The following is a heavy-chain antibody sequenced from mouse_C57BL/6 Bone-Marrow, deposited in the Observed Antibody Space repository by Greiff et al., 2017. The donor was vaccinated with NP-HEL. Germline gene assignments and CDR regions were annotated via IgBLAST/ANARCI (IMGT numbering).Heavy chain of an antibody. CDR1: GYTFTSYW. D-gene: IGHD2-1*01. CDR3: ARSDLLRRHEAIHYYAMDY. V-gene: IGHV1-64*01. CDR2: IHPNSGST. J-gene: IGHJ4*01. Sequence: QVQLQQPGAELVKPGASVKLSCKASGYTFTSYWMHWVKQRPGQGLEWIGMIHPNSGSTNYNEKFKSKATLTVDKSSSTAYMQLSSLTSEDSAVYYCARSDLLRRHEAIHYYAMDYWGQGTSVTVSS.